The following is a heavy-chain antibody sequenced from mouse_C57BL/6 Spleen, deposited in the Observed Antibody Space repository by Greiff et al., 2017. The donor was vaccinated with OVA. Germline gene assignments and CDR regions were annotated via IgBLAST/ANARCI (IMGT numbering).Heavy chain of an antibody. CDR3: ARGGLGPSYYAMDY. CDR1: GFTFSDYG. V-gene: IGHV5-17*01. CDR2: ISSGSSTI. J-gene: IGHJ4*01. D-gene: IGHD4-1*01. Sequence: EVKLQESGGGLVKPGGSLKLSCAASGFTFSDYGMHWVRQAPEKGLEWVAYISSGSSTIYYADTVKGRFTISRDNAKNTLFLQMTSLRSEDTAMYYCARGGLGPSYYAMDYWGQGTSVTVSS.